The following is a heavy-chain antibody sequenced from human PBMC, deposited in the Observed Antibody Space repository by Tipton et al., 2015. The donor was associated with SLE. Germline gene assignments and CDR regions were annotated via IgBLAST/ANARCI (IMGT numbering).Heavy chain of an antibody. V-gene: IGHV3-53*01. CDR3: ARDLCGYSSAGGD. D-gene: IGHD6-25*01. CDR2: IYSGGST. Sequence: SLRLSCAASGFTVSSNYMSWVRQAPGKGLEWVSVIYSGGSTYYADSVKGRFTISRDNSKNTLYLQLNSLRAEDPAVDYCARDLCGYSSAGGDWGQGTLVTVSS. J-gene: IGHJ4*02. CDR1: GFTVSSNY.